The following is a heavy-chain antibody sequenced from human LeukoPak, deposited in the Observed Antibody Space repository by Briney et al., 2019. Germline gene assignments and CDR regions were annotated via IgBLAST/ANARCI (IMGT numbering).Heavy chain of an antibody. Sequence: SDTLSLTCTVSGNSISTSKSYWGWIRQPPLKGLEWIGSINFSGNTYYNASLKSRVTISHDTSKNQFSLTLTSVTAADTAVYYCARQYGDYYYPIYYYYYMDVWGKGTTVTISS. CDR1: GNSISTSKSY. CDR3: ARQYGDYYYPIYYYYYMDV. D-gene: IGHD4-17*01. V-gene: IGHV4-39*01. J-gene: IGHJ6*03. CDR2: INFSGNT.